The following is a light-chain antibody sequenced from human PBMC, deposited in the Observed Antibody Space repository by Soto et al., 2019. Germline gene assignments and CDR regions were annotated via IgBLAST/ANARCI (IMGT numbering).Light chain of an antibody. CDR1: SSDVGGYNY. Sequence: QSALTQPPFASGSPGQSVTISCTGTSSDVGGYNYVSWYQHHPGKAPKLMIYEVTKRPSGVPDRFSGSKSSNTASLTVSGLQAEDEADYFCTSYAGSNDFVIFGGGTKLTVL. V-gene: IGLV2-8*01. CDR2: EVT. J-gene: IGLJ2*01. CDR3: TSYAGSNDFVI.